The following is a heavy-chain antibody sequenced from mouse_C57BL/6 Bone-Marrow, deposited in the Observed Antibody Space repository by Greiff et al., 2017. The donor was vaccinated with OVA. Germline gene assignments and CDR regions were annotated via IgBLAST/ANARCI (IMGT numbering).Heavy chain of an antibody. CDR1: GYTFTSYW. CDR3: TRKNYYSNYYAMDY. CDR2: IYPGNSDT. Sequence: EVMLVESGTVLARPGASVKMSCKTSGYTFTSYWMHWVKQRPGQGLEWIGAIYPGNSDTSYNQKFKGKAKLTAVTSASTAYMELSSLTNEDSAVYYCTRKNYYSNYYAMDYWGQGTSVTVSS. J-gene: IGHJ4*01. V-gene: IGHV1-5*01. D-gene: IGHD2-5*01.